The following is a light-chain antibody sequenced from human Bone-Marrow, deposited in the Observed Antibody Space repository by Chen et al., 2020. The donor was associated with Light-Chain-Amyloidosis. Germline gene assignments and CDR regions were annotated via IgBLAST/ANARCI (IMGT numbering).Light chain of an antibody. V-gene: IGKV3-20*01. J-gene: IGKJ4*01. CDR3: QQYSTSPLT. CDR2: GVS. CDR1: QSISSTY. Sequence: EIVLTLSPGTLSLSTGDRATLSCRTSQSISSTYLAWYQQKPGQAPRLLIYGVSSRATGIADRFSGSGSGTDFTLTISRLEPEDFAVYYCQQYSTSPLTFGGGTKVEIK.